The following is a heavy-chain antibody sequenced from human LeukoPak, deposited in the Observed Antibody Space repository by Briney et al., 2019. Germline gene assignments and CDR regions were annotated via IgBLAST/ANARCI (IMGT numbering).Heavy chain of an antibody. CDR1: GFTFNIYW. Sequence: PGGSLRLSCAASGFTFNIYWMTWVRQAPGKGLVWVSRINSDGSSTSYADSVKGRFTISRDNAKNTLYLQMNSLRAEDTAVYYCARNMVRGLPLYYDYWGQGTLDTVSS. CDR3: ARNMVRGLPLYYDY. D-gene: IGHD3-10*01. J-gene: IGHJ4*02. CDR2: INSDGSST. V-gene: IGHV3-74*01.